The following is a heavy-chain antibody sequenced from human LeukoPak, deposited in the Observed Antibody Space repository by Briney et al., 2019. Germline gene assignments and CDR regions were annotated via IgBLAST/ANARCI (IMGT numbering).Heavy chain of an antibody. J-gene: IGHJ5*02. CDR2: VRFGSSYI. Sequence: KAGGSLRLPCAASGFTFKDYTMNWVRQSPGKGLQWVSYVRFGSSYISYADSLKGRFTISRDDAKSSVYLEMTSLRTDDTAVYYCARASTEYAVTDGFDTWGPGTLVTVSS. CDR1: GFTFKDYT. D-gene: IGHD4-17*01. V-gene: IGHV3-21*06. CDR3: ARASTEYAVTDGFDT.